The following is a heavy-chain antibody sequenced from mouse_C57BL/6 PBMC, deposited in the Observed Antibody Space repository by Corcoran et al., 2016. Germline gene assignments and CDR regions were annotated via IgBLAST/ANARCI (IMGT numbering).Heavy chain of an antibody. CDR3: ARITTVVERGRMDY. CDR2: IYPRSGNT. V-gene: IGHV1-81*01. J-gene: IGHJ4*01. D-gene: IGHD1-1*01. CDR1: GYTFTSYG. Sequence: QVQLQQSGAELARPGASVKLSCKASGYTFTSYGISWVKQRTGQGLEWIGEIYPRSGNTYYNEKFKGKATLTADKSSSTAYMELRSLTSEDSAVYFCARITTVVERGRMDYWGQGTSVTVSS.